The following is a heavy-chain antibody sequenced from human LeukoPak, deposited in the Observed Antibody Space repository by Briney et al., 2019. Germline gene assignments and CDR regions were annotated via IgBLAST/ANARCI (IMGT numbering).Heavy chain of an antibody. Sequence: ASVKVSCKASGYTFTSYGISWVRQAPGQGLEWMGWISAYNGNTNYAQKLQGRVTMTTDTSTSTAYMELRSLRSDDTAVYYCARVSRYSSSWYSDYYYYYYMDVWGKGTTVTVSS. J-gene: IGHJ6*03. CDR3: ARVSRYSSSWYSDYYYYYYMDV. CDR1: GYTFTSYG. V-gene: IGHV1-18*01. CDR2: ISAYNGNT. D-gene: IGHD6-13*01.